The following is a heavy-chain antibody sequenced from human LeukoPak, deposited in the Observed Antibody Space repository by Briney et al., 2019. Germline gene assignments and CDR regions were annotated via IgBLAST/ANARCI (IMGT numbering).Heavy chain of an antibody. CDR1: GYTFTGYY. Sequence: GASVKVSCKASGYTFTGYYMHWVRQAPGQGLEWMGWINSNSGGTNYAQKFQDRVTMTRDASSSTAYIDLSRLRSDDTAVYYCARGGIPLVWWYFDYWGHGTLVTVSS. J-gene: IGHJ4*01. CDR3: ARGGIPLVWWYFDY. CDR2: INSNSGGT. D-gene: IGHD4/OR15-4a*01. V-gene: IGHV1-2*02.